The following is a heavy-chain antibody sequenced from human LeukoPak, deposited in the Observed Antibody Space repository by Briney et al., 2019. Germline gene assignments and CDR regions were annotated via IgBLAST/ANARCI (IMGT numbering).Heavy chain of an antibody. Sequence: ASVNVSCKASGYTFTNHHVHWVRQAPAQALDWIGRIHPKSVHTHYEQNFHGRANMTRETSITTAYMALTSVISDDTAVYFCASHYGPGPVWGQGTLVTVS. D-gene: IGHD3-10*01. J-gene: IGHJ4*02. CDR1: GYTFTNHH. CDR2: IHPKSVHT. V-gene: IGHV1-2*06. CDR3: ASHYGPGPV.